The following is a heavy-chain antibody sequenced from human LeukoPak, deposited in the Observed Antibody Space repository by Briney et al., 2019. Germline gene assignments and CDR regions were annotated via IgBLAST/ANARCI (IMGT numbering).Heavy chain of an antibody. Sequence: ASVKVSCEASGYTFTSYGISWVRQAPGQGLEWMGWISAYNGNTNYAQKLQGRVTMTTDTSTSTAYMELRSLRSDDTAVYYCARDIVVVPAAIFRYFDYWGQGTLVTVSS. J-gene: IGHJ4*02. V-gene: IGHV1-18*01. CDR3: ARDIVVVPAAIFRYFDY. CDR1: GYTFTSYG. D-gene: IGHD2-2*02. CDR2: ISAYNGNT.